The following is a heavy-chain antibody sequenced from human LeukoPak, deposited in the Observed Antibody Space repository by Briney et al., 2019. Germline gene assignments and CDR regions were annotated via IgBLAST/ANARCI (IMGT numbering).Heavy chain of an antibody. Sequence: SETLSLTCTVSGGSISSGSYYWSWIRQPAGKGLEWIGRIYTSGSTNYNPSLKSRVTISVDTSKNQFSLKLSSVTAADTAVYYCARVVAAAGEFDYWGQGTLVTVSS. J-gene: IGHJ4*02. CDR1: GGSISSGSYY. CDR3: ARVVAAAGEFDY. V-gene: IGHV4-61*02. D-gene: IGHD2-15*01. CDR2: IYTSGST.